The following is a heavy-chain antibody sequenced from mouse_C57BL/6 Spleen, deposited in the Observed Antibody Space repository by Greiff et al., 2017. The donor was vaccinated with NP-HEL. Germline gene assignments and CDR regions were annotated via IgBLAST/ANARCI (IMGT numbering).Heavy chain of an antibody. CDR2: IDPTSGGT. CDR1: GYTFTSYW. V-gene: IGHV1-72*01. J-gene: IGHJ4*01. D-gene: IGHD2-1*01. CDR3: AREGYYGNGGIMDY. Sequence: QVQLQQPGAELVKPGASVKLSCKASGYTFTSYWMHWVKQRPGRGLEWIGRIDPTSGGTKYNEKFKSKATLTVDKPSSTAYMQLSSLTSEDSAVYDCAREGYYGNGGIMDYGGQGTSVTVSS.